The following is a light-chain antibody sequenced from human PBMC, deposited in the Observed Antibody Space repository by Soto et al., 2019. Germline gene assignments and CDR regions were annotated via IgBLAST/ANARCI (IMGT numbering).Light chain of an antibody. CDR3: SSYTSSSTPMV. CDR2: DVS. V-gene: IGLV2-14*01. Sequence: QSALTQPASVSGSLGQSITISCTGTRSDVGGYNYVSWYQQYPGKAPKLMIYDVSNRPSGVSNRFSGSKSGNTASLTISGLQAEDEADYYCSSYTSSSTPMVFCGGTKLTVL. J-gene: IGLJ2*01. CDR1: RSDVGGYNY.